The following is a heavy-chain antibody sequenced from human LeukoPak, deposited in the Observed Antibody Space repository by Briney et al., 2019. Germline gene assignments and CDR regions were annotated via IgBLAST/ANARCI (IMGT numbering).Heavy chain of an antibody. CDR3: GRQNSGKGGIDY. J-gene: IGHJ4*02. V-gene: IGHV6-1*01. CDR2: TYHKSKWYR. D-gene: IGHD1-26*01. CDR1: GDSVSSNTVT. Sequence: SQTLSLTCAITGDSVSSNTVTWIWIRQSPSRGLEWLGRTYHKSKWYREYAVSVQSRITINPDTSKNQCSLQLNSVTPEDTAVYYCGRQNSGKGGIDYWGQGTLVTVSS.